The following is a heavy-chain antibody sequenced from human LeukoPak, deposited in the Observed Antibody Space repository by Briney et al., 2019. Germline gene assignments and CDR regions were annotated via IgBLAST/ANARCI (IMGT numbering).Heavy chain of an antibody. J-gene: IGHJ5*02. CDR3: ARVGPRYCSSTSCPSEDWFDP. CDR1: GYTFTIYG. D-gene: IGHD2-2*01. Sequence: GASVKVSCKASGYTFTIYGISWMRQAPGQGLEWMGWISSYNGNTNYAQKLQGRVIMTTDTSTSTAYMELRSLRSDDTAVYYCARVGPRYCSSTSCPSEDWFDPWGQGTLVTVSS. CDR2: ISSYNGNT. V-gene: IGHV1-18*01.